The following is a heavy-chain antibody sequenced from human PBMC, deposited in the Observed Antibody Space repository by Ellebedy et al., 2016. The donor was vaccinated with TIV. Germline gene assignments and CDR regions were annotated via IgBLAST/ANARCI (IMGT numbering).Heavy chain of an antibody. CDR1: GFTVNSNY. V-gene: IGHV3-21*01. D-gene: IGHD6-13*01. CDR2: IHSGSMYM. J-gene: IGHJ4*02. Sequence: GESLKISCSVSGFTVNSNYMSWVRQAPGKGLEWVASIHSGSMYMHYADSLKGRFTISRDNAEKTLFLHMHNVVVEDTAIYYCARTRDSSWTVRVLDYWGQGTLVTVSS. CDR3: ARTRDSSWTVRVLDY.